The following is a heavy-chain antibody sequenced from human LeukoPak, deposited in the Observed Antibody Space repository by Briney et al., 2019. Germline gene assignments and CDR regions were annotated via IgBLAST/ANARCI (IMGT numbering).Heavy chain of an antibody. CDR3: ARQGTTSGYSVIAFDI. V-gene: IGHV4-31*03. J-gene: IGHJ3*02. D-gene: IGHD3-3*01. CDR2: IYYSGST. CDR1: GGSISSGGYY. Sequence: PSETLSLTCTVSGGSISSGGYYWSWIRQHPGKGLEWTGYIYYSGSTYYNPSLKSRVTISVDTSKNQFSLKLSSVTAADTAVYYCARQGTTSGYSVIAFDIWGQGTMVTVSS.